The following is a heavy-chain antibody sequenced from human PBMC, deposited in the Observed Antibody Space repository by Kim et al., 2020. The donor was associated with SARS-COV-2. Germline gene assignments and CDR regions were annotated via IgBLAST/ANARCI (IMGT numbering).Heavy chain of an antibody. CDR2: ISSSGSTI. D-gene: IGHD3-3*01. V-gene: IGHV3-48*03. CDR1: GFTFSSYE. CDR3: ARDLEYYYFWSGSQREIGFDY. J-gene: IGHJ4*02. Sequence: GGSLRLSCAASGFTFSSYEMNWVRQAPGKGLEWVSYISSSGSTIYYADSVKGRFTISRDNAKNSLYLQMNSLRAEDTAVYYCARDLEYYYFWSGSQREIGFDYWGQGTLVTVSS.